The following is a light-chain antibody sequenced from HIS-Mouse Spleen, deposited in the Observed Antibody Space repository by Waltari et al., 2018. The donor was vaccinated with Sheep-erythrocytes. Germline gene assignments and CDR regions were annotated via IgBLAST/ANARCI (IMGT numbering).Light chain of an antibody. CDR2: DVS. J-gene: IGLJ1*01. V-gene: IGLV2-11*01. Sequence: QSALTQPRSVSGSPGQSVTISCTGTSSDVGGYNYVSWYQQHPGKAPKLMIYDVSKRPSGVPDRVSGSQSGNTASLTISWLQAEDEADYYCCSYAGSYNHVFATGTKVTVL. CDR1: SSDVGGYNY. CDR3: CSYAGSYNHV.